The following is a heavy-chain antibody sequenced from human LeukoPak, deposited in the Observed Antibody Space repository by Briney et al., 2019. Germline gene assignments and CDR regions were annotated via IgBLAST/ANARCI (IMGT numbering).Heavy chain of an antibody. J-gene: IGHJ4*02. CDR3: ARGGKTGTTLDY. Sequence: SETLSLTCTVSGGSISSSSYYWGWIRQPPGKGLEWIGSIYYSGSTYYSPSLKSRVTISVDRSKNQFSLKLSSVTAADTAVYYCARGGKTGTTLDYWGQGTLVTVSS. CDR2: IYYSGST. D-gene: IGHD1-7*01. CDR1: GGSISSSSYY. V-gene: IGHV4-39*07.